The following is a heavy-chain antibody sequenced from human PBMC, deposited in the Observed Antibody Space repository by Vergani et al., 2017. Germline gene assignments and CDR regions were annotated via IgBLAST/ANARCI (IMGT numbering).Heavy chain of an antibody. V-gene: IGHV3-48*04. CDR2: ISSSGSTI. Sequence: EVQLLESGGGLVQPGGSLRLSCAASGFTFSSYAMSWVRQAPGKGLEWVSYISSSGSTIYYADSVKGRFTISRDNAKNSLYLQMNSLRAEATAVYYCARKHISNYYDSSGYYYIGYYYGMDVWGRGTTVTVSS. CDR3: ARKHISNYYDSSGYYYIGYYYGMDV. CDR1: GFTFSSYA. J-gene: IGHJ6*02. D-gene: IGHD3-22*01.